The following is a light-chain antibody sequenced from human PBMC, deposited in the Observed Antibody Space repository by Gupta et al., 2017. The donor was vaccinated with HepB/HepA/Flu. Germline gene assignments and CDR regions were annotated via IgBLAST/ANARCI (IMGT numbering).Light chain of an antibody. V-gene: IGLV2-14*03. CDR1: SSDVGGYNY. CDR3: SSYTRSTTYV. CDR2: DVS. Sequence: QSALPQPASVSGSLGQTITISCTGTSSDVGGYNYVSWYQQHPGKAPQLIIYDVSHRPSGVSNRFSGSKSGNTASLTISGLQAEDEADYSCSSYTRSTTYVFGTGTKVTVL. J-gene: IGLJ1*01.